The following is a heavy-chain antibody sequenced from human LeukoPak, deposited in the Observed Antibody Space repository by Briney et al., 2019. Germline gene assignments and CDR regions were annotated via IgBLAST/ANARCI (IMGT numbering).Heavy chain of an antibody. Sequence: NASETLSLTCTVSGGSISSYYWSWIRQPPGKGLEWIGYIYYSGRTNYNPSLKSRVTISVDTSKNQFSLKLSSVTAADTAVYYCARDIGPDDAFDIWGQGTMVTVSS. CDR3: ARDIGPDDAFDI. CDR1: GGSISSYY. CDR2: IYYSGRT. D-gene: IGHD3/OR15-3a*01. V-gene: IGHV4-59*01. J-gene: IGHJ3*02.